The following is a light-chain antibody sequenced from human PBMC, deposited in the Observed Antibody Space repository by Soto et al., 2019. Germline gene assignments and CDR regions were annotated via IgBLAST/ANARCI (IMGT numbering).Light chain of an antibody. CDR1: SSDVGGYNY. CDR2: DVS. J-gene: IGLJ2*01. V-gene: IGLV2-14*01. Sequence: QSALTQPASVSGSPGQSITISCTGTSSDVGGYNYVSWYQQHPGKAPKLMIYDVSNRPSGVSNRFSGSKSGNTASLTISGLRAEDEADYYCSSYTRSSTYVVFGGGTKLTVL. CDR3: SSYTRSSTYVV.